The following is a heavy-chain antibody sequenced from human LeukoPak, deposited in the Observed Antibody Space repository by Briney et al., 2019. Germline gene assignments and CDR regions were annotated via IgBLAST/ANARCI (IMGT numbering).Heavy chain of an antibody. Sequence: GGSLRLSCAASGFTFSSYAMHWVRQAPGKGLDWVAVISYDGNYKYYADSVKGRFTISKDISKNTLYLEMNSLRAEDTAVYYCAKAASGSSYNYFDYWGHGTLVTVSS. J-gene: IGHJ4*01. D-gene: IGHD3-10*01. V-gene: IGHV3-30*04. CDR3: AKAASGSSYNYFDY. CDR2: ISYDGNYK. CDR1: GFTFSSYA.